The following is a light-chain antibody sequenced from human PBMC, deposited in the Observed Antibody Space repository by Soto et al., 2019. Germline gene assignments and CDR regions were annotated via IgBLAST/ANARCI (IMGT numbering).Light chain of an antibody. CDR2: AAS. CDR1: QGISSY. Sequence: DIQLTQSPSFLSASVGDRVTITCRASQGISSYLAWYQQKPGKAPKLLIYAASTLQSGVPSRFSGSGSGTEFTLTISSLQPEDFATYYCQQSYRTPVTFGQGTKLEIK. V-gene: IGKV1-9*01. J-gene: IGKJ2*01. CDR3: QQSYRTPVT.